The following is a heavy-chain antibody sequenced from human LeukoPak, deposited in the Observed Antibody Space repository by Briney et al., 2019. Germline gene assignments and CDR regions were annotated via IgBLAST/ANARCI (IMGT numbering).Heavy chain of an antibody. CDR2: VYYSGST. V-gene: IGHV4-39*01. D-gene: IGHD6-19*01. Sequence: SETLSLTCTVSGGSISSSNYYWGWIRQPPGKGLEWIGNVYYSGSTYYKPSLKTRVTISVDTSKNQFSLKLTSVTAADTAVYYCARHASVDGNWPRPLDYWGQGSLVTVSS. CDR3: ARHASVDGNWPRPLDY. J-gene: IGHJ4*02. CDR1: GGSISSSNYY.